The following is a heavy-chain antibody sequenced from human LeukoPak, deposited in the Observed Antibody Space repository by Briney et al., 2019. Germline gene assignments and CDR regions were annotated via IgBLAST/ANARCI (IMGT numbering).Heavy chain of an antibody. Sequence: ASVKVSCKASGYTFTGYYMHWVRQAPGQGLEWMGGIIPIFGTANYAQKFQGRVTITADESTSTAYMELSSLRSEDTAVYYCARVVRGVIIRYYYYGMDVWGQGTTVTVSS. D-gene: IGHD3-10*01. V-gene: IGHV1-69*13. J-gene: IGHJ6*02. CDR3: ARVVRGVIIRYYYYGMDV. CDR1: GYTFTGYY. CDR2: IIPIFGTA.